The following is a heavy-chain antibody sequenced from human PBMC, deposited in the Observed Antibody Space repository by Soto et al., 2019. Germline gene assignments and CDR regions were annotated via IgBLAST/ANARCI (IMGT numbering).Heavy chain of an antibody. CDR2: IYYSGSI. CDR3: ARDDCRGTRCSYYYGMDV. Sequence: SETLSLTCTVSGGSINSGDYYWSWIRQPPGKGLEWIGYIYYSGSIFYIPSLESRVTISIDTSKNQFSLKLSSVTAADTAVYYCARDDCRGTRCSYYYGMDVWGQGTTVTVSS. V-gene: IGHV4-30-4*01. CDR1: GGSINSGDYY. D-gene: IGHD2-15*01. J-gene: IGHJ6*02.